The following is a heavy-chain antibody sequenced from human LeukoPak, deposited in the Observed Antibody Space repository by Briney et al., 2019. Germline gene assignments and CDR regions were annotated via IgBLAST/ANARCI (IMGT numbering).Heavy chain of an antibody. CDR3: ARSPVTGGYYYYYMDV. CDR2: IIPIFGTA. Sequence: ASVKVSCKASGYTFTSYGISWVRQAPGQGLEWMGGIIPIFGTANYAQKFQGRVTITADESTSTAYMELSSLRSEDTAVYYCARSPVTGGYYYYYMDVWGKGTTVTVSS. V-gene: IGHV1-69*13. CDR1: GYTFTSYG. J-gene: IGHJ6*03. D-gene: IGHD3-16*01.